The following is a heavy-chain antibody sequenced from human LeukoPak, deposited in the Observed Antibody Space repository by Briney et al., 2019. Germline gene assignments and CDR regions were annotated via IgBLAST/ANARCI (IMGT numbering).Heavy chain of an antibody. CDR2: ISYDGSNK. V-gene: IGHV3-30-3*01. CDR3: ARHYYDFWNGYWNY. D-gene: IGHD3-3*01. CDR1: GFTLSSYA. J-gene: IGHJ4*02. Sequence: GGSLRLSCAASGFTLSSYAMPWVRQAPGKGLEWVAVISYDGSNKYYADSVKGRFTISRDNSKNTLYLQMNSLRAEDTAVYYCARHYYDFWNGYWNYWGQGTLVTVSS.